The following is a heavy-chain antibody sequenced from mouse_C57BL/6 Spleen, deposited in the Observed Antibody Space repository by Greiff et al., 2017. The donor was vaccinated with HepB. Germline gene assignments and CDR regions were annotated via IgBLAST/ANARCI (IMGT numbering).Heavy chain of an antibody. D-gene: IGHD1-1*01. CDR2: IDPETGGT. Sequence: VQLQQSGAELVRPGASVTLSCKASGYTFTDYEMHWVKQTPVHGLEWIGAIDPETGGTAYNQKFKGKAILTADKSSSTSYMELRSLTSEEPAVYYCTRIKNYYGSSPWFAYGGQGTLVTVSA. CDR1: GYTFTDYE. J-gene: IGHJ3*01. CDR3: TRIKNYYGSSPWFAY. V-gene: IGHV1-15*01.